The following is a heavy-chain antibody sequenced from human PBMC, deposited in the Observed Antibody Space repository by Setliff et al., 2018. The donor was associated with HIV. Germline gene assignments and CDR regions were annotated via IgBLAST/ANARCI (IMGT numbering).Heavy chain of an antibody. Sequence: ASVKVSCKASGGTFRSKGISWVRQAPGQGLEWMGYINAGDDNTRYSQKFQGRVTITRDTSANTAYMELSSLRSEDTAVYYCARGSCGGCYLSDYWGQGTLVTVSS. CDR1: GGTFRSKG. D-gene: IGHD2-15*01. CDR3: ARGSCGGCYLSDY. J-gene: IGHJ4*02. V-gene: IGHV1-3*01. CDR2: INAGDDNT.